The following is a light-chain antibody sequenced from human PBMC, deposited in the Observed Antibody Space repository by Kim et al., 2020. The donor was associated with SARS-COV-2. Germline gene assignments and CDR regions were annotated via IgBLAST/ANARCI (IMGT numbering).Light chain of an antibody. CDR1: QSISSW. Sequence: GDRVTITCRASQSISSWLAWYQQKPGKAPKLLIYDASSLESGVPSRFSGSGSGTEFTLTISSLQPDDFATYYCQQYHSYRTFGQGTKVDI. V-gene: IGKV1-5*01. J-gene: IGKJ1*01. CDR2: DAS. CDR3: QQYHSYRT.